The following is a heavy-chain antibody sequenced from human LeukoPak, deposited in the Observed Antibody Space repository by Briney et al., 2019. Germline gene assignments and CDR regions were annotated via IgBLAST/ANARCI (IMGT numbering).Heavy chain of an antibody. Sequence: GGSLRLSCAASGFTFSRYGMHWVRQAPGKGLEWVAFIRYDGSNKYYADSVKGRFTISRDNSKNTLYLQMNSLRAEDTAVYYCAKADYGSGSYSLKEYYYYYYMDVWGKGTTVTISS. J-gene: IGHJ6*03. D-gene: IGHD3-10*01. CDR3: AKADYGSGSYSLKEYYYYYYMDV. V-gene: IGHV3-30*02. CDR1: GFTFSRYG. CDR2: IRYDGSNK.